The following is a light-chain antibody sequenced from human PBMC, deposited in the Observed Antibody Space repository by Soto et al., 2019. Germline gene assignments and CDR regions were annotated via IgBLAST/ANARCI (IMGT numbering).Light chain of an antibody. V-gene: IGKV3-20*01. CDR1: QSFTNSF. J-gene: IGKJ1*01. CDR2: GAS. Sequence: VMTQAPATLSVSPGERATLSCRASQSFTNSFLAWYQQKPGQAPRLLIYGASRRATGIPDRFTGSGSGTDFTLTISRLEPEDFAVYYCQQYVSSPWAFGQGTKVDI. CDR3: QQYVSSPWA.